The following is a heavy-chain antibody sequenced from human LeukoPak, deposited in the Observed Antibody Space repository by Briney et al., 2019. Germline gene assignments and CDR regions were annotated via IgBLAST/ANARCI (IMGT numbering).Heavy chain of an antibody. J-gene: IGHJ3*02. CDR2: ISSSGSTI. D-gene: IGHD5-24*01. V-gene: IGHV3-48*03. CDR1: GFTFSSYE. Sequence: PGGSLRLSCAASGFTFSSYEMNWVRQAPGKGLEWVSYISSSGSTIYYADSVKGRFTISRDNAKNSLYLQMNSLRAEDTAVYYCAKDCRQMAAYDAFDIWGQGTMVTVSS. CDR3: AKDCRQMAAYDAFDI.